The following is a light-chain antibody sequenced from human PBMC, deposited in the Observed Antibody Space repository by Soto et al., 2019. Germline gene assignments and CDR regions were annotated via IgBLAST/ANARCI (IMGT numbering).Light chain of an antibody. CDR2: AAS. V-gene: IGKV1-39*01. J-gene: IGKJ5*01. CDR3: LQYDNWPPIT. CDR1: QSISSY. Sequence: DIQMTQSPCSLSASVGDRVTITWRASQSISSYLNWYQQKPGKAPKLLIYAASSLQSGVPSRFSGSGSGTDFILTISSLQPEDFALYYCLQYDNWPPITFGQGTRLEIK.